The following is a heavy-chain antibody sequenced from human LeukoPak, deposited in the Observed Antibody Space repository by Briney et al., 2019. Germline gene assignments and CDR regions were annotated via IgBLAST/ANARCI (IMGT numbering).Heavy chain of an antibody. CDR2: ISSSSSYI. CDR1: GFTVSSND. CDR3: ARDTSPWFRNYYYYYGMDV. D-gene: IGHD3-10*01. J-gene: IGHJ6*02. V-gene: IGHV3-21*01. Sequence: GGSLRLSCAASGFTVSSNDMSWVRQAPGKGLEWVSSISSSSSYIYYADSVKGRFTISRDNAKNSLYLQMNSLRAEDTAVYYCARDTSPWFRNYYYYYGMDVWGQGTTVTVSS.